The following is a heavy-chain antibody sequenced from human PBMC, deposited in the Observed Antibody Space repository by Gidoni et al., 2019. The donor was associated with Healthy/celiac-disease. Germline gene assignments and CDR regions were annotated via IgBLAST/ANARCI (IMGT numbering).Heavy chain of an antibody. CDR3: ALSSGDDAFDI. CDR2: MNPNSGNT. D-gene: IGHD3-22*01. Sequence: QLQLVQSGAEVKKPGASVKVSSKTSGYTFTSYHLNWVRQATGQGLEWMGWMNPNSGNTGYAQKFQGRVTRTRNTAISTAYMELSSLRSEDTAVYYCALSSGDDAFDIWGQGTMVTVSS. V-gene: IGHV1-8*01. J-gene: IGHJ3*02. CDR1: GYTFTSYH.